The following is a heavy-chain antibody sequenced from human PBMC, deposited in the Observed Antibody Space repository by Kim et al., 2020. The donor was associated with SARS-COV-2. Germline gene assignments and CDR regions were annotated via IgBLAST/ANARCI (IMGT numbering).Heavy chain of an antibody. Sequence: IKRDGSEKYYGVSVKGRFTLSRDNAKSTVYLQMNSRRSEDTAVYYCGTSGIWGQGTLVTVSS. CDR3: GTSGI. V-gene: IGHV3-7*01. J-gene: IGHJ4*02. CDR2: IKRDGSEK.